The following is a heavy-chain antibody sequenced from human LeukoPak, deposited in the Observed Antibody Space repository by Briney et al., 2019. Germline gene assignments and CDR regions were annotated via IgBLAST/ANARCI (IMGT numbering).Heavy chain of an antibody. V-gene: IGHV3-21*04. Sequence: PGGSLRLSCAASGFTFSSYSMNWVRQAPGKGLEWVSSISSSSSYIYYADSVKGRFTISRDNSKNTLYLQMNSLRAEDTAVYYCAKCITIFGVVMAPFDPWGQGTLVTVSS. CDR3: AKCITIFGVVMAPFDP. J-gene: IGHJ5*02. CDR1: GFTFSSYS. D-gene: IGHD3-3*01. CDR2: ISSSSSYI.